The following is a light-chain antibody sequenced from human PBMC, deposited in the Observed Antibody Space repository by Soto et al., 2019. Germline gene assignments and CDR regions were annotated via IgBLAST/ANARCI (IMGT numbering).Light chain of an antibody. CDR3: QQYCQQYGSSPPSWT. Sequence: ETVLTQSPGTLSLSPGERATLSCRASQTVSSSYLAWYQQKPGQAPRLLIYGASSRATGIPARFSGSGSGTDFTLTISRLEREDFAVYYCQQYCQQYGSSPPSWTFGQGTRVEIK. CDR2: GAS. V-gene: IGKV3-20*01. CDR1: QTVSSSY. J-gene: IGKJ1*01.